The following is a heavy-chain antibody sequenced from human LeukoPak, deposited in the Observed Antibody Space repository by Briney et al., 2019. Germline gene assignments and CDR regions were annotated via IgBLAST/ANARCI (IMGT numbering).Heavy chain of an antibody. D-gene: IGHD5-18*01. V-gene: IGHV3-9*01. J-gene: IGHJ5*02. CDR3: ARGGKLEPTAMAS. CDR1: GFTFGDYA. Sequence: PGGSLRLSCAASGFTFGDYAMHWVRQAPGKGLEWVSGISWNSGFIGYADSVKGRFTISRDNAKNMLYLQINSLRVEDTAIYYCARGGKLEPTAMASWGQGSPVVVAS. CDR2: ISWNSGFI.